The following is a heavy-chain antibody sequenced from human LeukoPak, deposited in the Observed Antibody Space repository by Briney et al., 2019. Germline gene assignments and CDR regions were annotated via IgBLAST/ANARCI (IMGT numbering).Heavy chain of an antibody. J-gene: IGHJ4*02. Sequence: PGGSLRLSCAASGFTFSNAWMNWVRQAPGKGLDWVGRIKSKTDGGTSDYAAPVKGRFTISRDDSKNTLYLQMNSLKTEDTAVYYCTRHRRSGSGSYYSDYWGQGTLVTVSS. CDR2: IKSKTDGGTS. D-gene: IGHD1-26*01. CDR3: TRHRRSGSGSYYSDY. CDR1: GFTFSNAW. V-gene: IGHV3-15*07.